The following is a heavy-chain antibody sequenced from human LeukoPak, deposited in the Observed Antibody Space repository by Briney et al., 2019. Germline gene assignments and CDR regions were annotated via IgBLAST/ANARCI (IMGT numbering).Heavy chain of an antibody. J-gene: IGHJ4*02. CDR3: ARECNAPNYPTSIAVAPFDY. V-gene: IGHV4-4*07. CDR2: IYTSGST. D-gene: IGHD6-19*01. CDR1: CGSISSYY. Sequence: SETLSLTCTVSCGSISSYYWSWIRQPAGKGLEWIGRIYTSGSTNYNPSLKSRVTISVDKSKNQFSLKLSSVTAADTAVYYCARECNAPNYPTSIAVAPFDYWGQGTLVTVSS.